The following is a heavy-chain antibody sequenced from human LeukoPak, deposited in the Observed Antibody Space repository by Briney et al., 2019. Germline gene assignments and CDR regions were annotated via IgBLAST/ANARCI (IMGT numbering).Heavy chain of an antibody. V-gene: IGHV1-2*02. Sequence: ASVKVSFKASGYTFTDYYIHWMRQAPGQGLEWMGWINPKRGVTTYAQKFQGRVTMTRDTSITTAYMELTRPRSDDTTIYYCARERNYGDYGNAFDVWGQGTKVTVSS. D-gene: IGHD4-17*01. J-gene: IGHJ3*01. CDR3: ARERNYGDYGNAFDV. CDR2: INPKRGVT. CDR1: GYTFTDYY.